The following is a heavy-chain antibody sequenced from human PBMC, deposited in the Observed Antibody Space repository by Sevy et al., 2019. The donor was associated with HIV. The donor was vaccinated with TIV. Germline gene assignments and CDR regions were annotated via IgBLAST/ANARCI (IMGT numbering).Heavy chain of an antibody. CDR3: AREGCTKPHDY. Sequence: GESLKISCAASGFTFSKYSMSWGRQPPGKGLEWVSSLSFGCGEINHADSVKGRFTISRDNSKNSLYLQMNNLRAEDTAVYYCAREGCTKPHDYWGQGTLVTVSS. CDR2: LSFGCGEI. CDR1: GFTFSKYS. J-gene: IGHJ4*02. D-gene: IGHD2-8*01. V-gene: IGHV3-23*01.